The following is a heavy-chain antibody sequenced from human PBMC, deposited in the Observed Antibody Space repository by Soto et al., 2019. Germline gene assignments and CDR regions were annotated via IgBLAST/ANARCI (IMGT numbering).Heavy chain of an antibody. D-gene: IGHD1-7*01. J-gene: IGHJ6*03. V-gene: IGHV4-59*08. CDR1: GGSISSYY. Sequence: SETLSLTCTVSGGSISSYYWSWIRQPPGKGLEWIGYIYYSGSTNYNPSLKSRVTISVDTSKNQFSLKLSSVTAADTAVYYCASSSNWNYEYYYYYMDVWGKGTTVTSP. CDR3: ASSSNWNYEYYYYYMDV. CDR2: IYYSGST.